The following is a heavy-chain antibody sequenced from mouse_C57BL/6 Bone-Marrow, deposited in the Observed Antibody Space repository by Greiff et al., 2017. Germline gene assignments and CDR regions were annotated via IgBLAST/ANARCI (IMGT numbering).Heavy chain of an antibody. J-gene: IGHJ3*01. CDR1: GYTFTSYT. CDR3: ASPNWDVKAWFAY. V-gene: IGHV1-4*01. Sequence: VQLQQSGAELARPGASVKMSCKASGYTFTSYTVHWVKQRPGQGLEWIGYINPSSGYTKYNQKFKDKATLTADKSSSTAYMQLSSLTSEDSAVYYCASPNWDVKAWFAYWGQGTLVTVSA. CDR2: INPSSGYT. D-gene: IGHD4-1*01.